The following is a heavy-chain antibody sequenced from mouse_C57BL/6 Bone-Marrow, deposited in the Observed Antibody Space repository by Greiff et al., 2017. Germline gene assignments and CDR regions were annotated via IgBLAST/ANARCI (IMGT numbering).Heavy chain of an antibody. CDR3: ARVSGAPDY. CDR2: ISNGGGST. V-gene: IGHV5-12*01. J-gene: IGHJ2*01. D-gene: IGHD4-1*01. Sequence: EVKLMESGGGLVQPGGSLKLSCAASGFTFRAYYMSWVRPTPEKRLEWVAYISNGGGSTYYPDTVKGRFPISRDNAKNTLYLHMGRRKSEDTAMYYCARVSGAPDYWGQGTTLTVSS. CDR1: GFTFRAYY.